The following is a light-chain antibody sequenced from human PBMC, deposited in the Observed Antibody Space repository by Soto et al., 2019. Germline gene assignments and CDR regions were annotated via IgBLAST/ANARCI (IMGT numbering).Light chain of an antibody. V-gene: IGLV2-18*02. J-gene: IGLJ1*01. CDR1: SSDVGNYDR. CDR3: SSYTGSSPRYV. Sequence: QSALTQPPSVSGSPGQSVTISCTGTSSDVGNYDRVSWYQQPPGTAPKLIIYEVSNRPSGVADRFSGSKSGNTASLPISGLQAEDEGDYYCSSYTGSSPRYVFGPGTKLTVL. CDR2: EVS.